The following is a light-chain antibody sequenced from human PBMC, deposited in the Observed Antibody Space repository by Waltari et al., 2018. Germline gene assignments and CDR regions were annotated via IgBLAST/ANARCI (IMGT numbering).Light chain of an antibody. Sequence: EIVMTQSPATLSVSLGERANLSCRASQSVCGNLAWYQQKPGQAPRLLIHGASTMATGIPARFSGSGSGTEFTLTISSLQSEDFAVYYCEQYNNWPPWTFGQGTKVEIK. V-gene: IGKV3D-15*01. CDR3: EQYNNWPPWT. CDR2: GAS. CDR1: QSVCGN. J-gene: IGKJ1*01.